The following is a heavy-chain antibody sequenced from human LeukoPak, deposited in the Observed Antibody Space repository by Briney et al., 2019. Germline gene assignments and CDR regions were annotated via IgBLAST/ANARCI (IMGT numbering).Heavy chain of an antibody. CDR3: ALSGEYYYDSSGYYWYAFDI. Sequence: GGSLRLSCAASGFTFSTYVMHWVRQAPGKGLEWVAVISYDGSNKYYADSVKGRFTISRDNSKNTLYLQMNSLRAEDTAVYYCALSGEYYYDSSGYYWYAFDIWGLGTMVTVSS. J-gene: IGHJ3*02. D-gene: IGHD3-22*01. CDR2: ISYDGSNK. CDR1: GFTFSTYV. V-gene: IGHV3-30-3*01.